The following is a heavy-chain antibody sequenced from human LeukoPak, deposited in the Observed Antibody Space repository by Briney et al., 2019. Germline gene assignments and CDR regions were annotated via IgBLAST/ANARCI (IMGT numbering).Heavy chain of an antibody. V-gene: IGHV3-33*01. CDR2: IWYDGSNK. Sequence: GRSLRLSCVASGFSFISYGMHWVRQAPGKGLEWVAVIWYDGSNKYYADSVKGRFTISRDNSKNTLYLQMNSLRDEDTAVYYCARKGGSGDYGVNYWGQGTLVTVSS. CDR3: ARKGGSGDYGVNY. D-gene: IGHD4-17*01. J-gene: IGHJ4*02. CDR1: GFSFISYG.